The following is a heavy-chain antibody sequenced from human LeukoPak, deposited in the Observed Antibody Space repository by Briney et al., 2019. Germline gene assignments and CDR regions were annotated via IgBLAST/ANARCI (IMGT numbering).Heavy chain of an antibody. CDR3: ASRNSSSWYREEVRYYYGMDV. CDR2: ISAYNGKT. D-gene: IGHD6-13*01. V-gene: IGHV1-18*01. Sequence: ASVKVSCKASGYTFTTYGISWVRQAPGQGLEWMGWISAYNGKTNHAQKFQGRVTMTTDTSTSTAFMELSSLRSEDTAVYYCASRNSSSWYREEVRYYYGMDVWGQGTTVTVSS. J-gene: IGHJ6*02. CDR1: GYTFTTYG.